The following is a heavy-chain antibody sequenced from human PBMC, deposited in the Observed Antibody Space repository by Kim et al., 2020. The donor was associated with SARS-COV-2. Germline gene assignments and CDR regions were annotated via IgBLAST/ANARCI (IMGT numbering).Heavy chain of an antibody. V-gene: IGHV3-53*01. CDR3: AREFVVVVAATPGSYYGMDV. J-gene: IGHJ6*02. CDR1: GFTVSSNY. D-gene: IGHD2-15*01. Sequence: GGSLRLSCAASGFTVSSNYMSWVRQAPGKGLEWVSVIYSGGSTYYADSVKGRFTISRDNSKNTLYLQMNSLRAEDTAVYYCAREFVVVVAATPGSYYGMDVWGQGTTVTVSS. CDR2: IYSGGST.